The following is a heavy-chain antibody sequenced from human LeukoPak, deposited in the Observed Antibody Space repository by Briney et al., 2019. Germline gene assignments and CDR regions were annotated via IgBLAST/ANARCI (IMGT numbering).Heavy chain of an antibody. CDR3: ARDGRGYSNGPPFDY. Sequence: GGSLRLSCAASGFTFSSYNMNWVRQAPGKGLEWVSSISSSSSYIYYADSVKGRFTISRDNAKNSLYLQMNSLRAEDTAVYYCARDGRGYSNGPPFDYWGQGTLVTVSS. CDR2: ISSSSSYI. CDR1: GFTFSSYN. J-gene: IGHJ4*02. V-gene: IGHV3-21*01. D-gene: IGHD5-18*01.